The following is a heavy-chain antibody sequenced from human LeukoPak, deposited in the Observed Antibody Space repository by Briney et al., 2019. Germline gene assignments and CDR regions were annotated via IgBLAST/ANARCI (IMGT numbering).Heavy chain of an antibody. CDR2: ISYDGSNK. Sequence: GRSLRLSCAASGFTFSSYGMHWVRQAPGKGLEWVAVISYDGSNKYYADSVKGRFTISRDNSKNTLYLQMNSLRAEDTAVYYCAKVSVGAYYYYGMGVWGQGTTVTVSS. V-gene: IGHV3-30*18. CDR3: AKVSVGAYYYYGMGV. D-gene: IGHD1-26*01. CDR1: GFTFSSYG. J-gene: IGHJ6*02.